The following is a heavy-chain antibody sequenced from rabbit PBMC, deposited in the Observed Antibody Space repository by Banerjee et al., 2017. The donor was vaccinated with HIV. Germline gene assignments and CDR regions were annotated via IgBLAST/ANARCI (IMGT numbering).Heavy chain of an antibody. CDR3: VRDQSYAGYAGYGYAMNL. Sequence: QSLEESGGGLVQPGASLTLTCKASGFSLISGHDMCWVRQAPGKGLEWIACIDAGYRGRTYYASWAKGRFTISKTSSTTVTLQMTSLTAADTATYFCVRDQSYAGYAGYGYAMNLWGQGTLVTVS. V-gene: IGHV1S40*01. D-gene: IGHD6-1*01. J-gene: IGHJ4*01. CDR1: GFSLISGHD. CDR2: IDAGYRGRT.